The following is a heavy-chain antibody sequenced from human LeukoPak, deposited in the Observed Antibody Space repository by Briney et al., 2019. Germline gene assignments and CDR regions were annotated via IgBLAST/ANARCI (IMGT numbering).Heavy chain of an antibody. V-gene: IGHV4-34*01. J-gene: IGHJ4*02. CDR1: GGSFSGYY. D-gene: IGHD4/OR15-4a*01. CDR2: INDSGST. CDR3: ARRAGHDYGQIDH. Sequence: SETLSLTCAVYGGSFSGYYWSWIRQPPGKGLEWIGEINDSGSTNYNPSLKSRVTISVDTSNNRVSLKVDSVTAADTAVYYCARRAGHDYGQIDHWGRGTLVTVSS.